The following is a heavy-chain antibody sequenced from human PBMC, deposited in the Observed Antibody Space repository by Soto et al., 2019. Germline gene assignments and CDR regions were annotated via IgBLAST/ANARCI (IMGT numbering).Heavy chain of an antibody. V-gene: IGHV4-34*01. Sequence: QVQLQQWGAGLLKPSETLSLTCGVYGESFSVYYWSWIRQPPGKGLEWIGEINHSGSTNYNPSLNSRVTISVDTSKNHLSLKLSSVTAADTAVYYCAREKHPWVAVPVRQLKSTWWFDSWGQGTLVTVSS. J-gene: IGHJ5*01. CDR3: AREKHPWVAVPVRQLKSTWWFDS. CDR2: INHSGST. D-gene: IGHD6-19*01. CDR1: GESFSVYY.